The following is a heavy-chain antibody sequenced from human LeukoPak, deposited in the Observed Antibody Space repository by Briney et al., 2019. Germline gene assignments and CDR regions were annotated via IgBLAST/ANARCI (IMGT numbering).Heavy chain of an antibody. CDR2: IYYSGST. J-gene: IGHJ4*02. V-gene: IGHV4-61*05. CDR1: GGSISSSGYY. CDR3: ARTYCGGDCYYRY. D-gene: IGHD2-21*02. Sequence: PSETLSLTCTVSGGSISSSGYYWGWIRQPPGKGLEWIGYIYYSGSTNYNPSLKSRVTISVDTSKNQFSLKLSSVTAADTAVYYCARTYCGGDCYYRYWGQGTLVTVSS.